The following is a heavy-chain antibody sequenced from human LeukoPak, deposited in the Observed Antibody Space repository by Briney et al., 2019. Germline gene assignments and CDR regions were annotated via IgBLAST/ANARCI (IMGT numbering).Heavy chain of an antibody. CDR3: ARAHSIASYYYGVDV. Sequence: PSETLSLTCTVSGGSISSSYSYWGWIRQPPGKGLEWIGNIYYSGNTYYSQSLTSRVTLSVDTSENQFSLKLSSVTAADTAVYYCARAHSIASYYYGVDVWGQGTTVTVSS. V-gene: IGHV4-39*07. CDR2: IYYSGNT. CDR1: GGSISSSYSY. J-gene: IGHJ6*02. D-gene: IGHD2/OR15-2a*01.